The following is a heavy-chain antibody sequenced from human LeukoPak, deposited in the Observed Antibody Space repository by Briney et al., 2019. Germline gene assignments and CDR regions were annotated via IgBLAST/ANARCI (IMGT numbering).Heavy chain of an antibody. V-gene: IGHV4-4*07. J-gene: IGHJ4*02. D-gene: IGHD6-13*01. CDR1: GGSISNFY. CDR2: IYSSGST. Sequence: SETLSLTCTVSGGSISNFYWSWIRQPAGKTLEWIGRIYSSGSTNYNPSLKSRVTMSLDTSKNQFSLELSSVTAADTAVYFCARETTGAGTARPFDYWGQGTLVTVSS. CDR3: ARETTGAGTARPFDY.